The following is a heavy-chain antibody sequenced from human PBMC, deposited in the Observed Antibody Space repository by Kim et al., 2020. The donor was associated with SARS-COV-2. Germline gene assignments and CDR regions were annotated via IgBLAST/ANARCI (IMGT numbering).Heavy chain of an antibody. D-gene: IGHD1-26*01. CDR1: GYTFTSYY. CDR3: ARGAEKGRNYSYYGMDV. Sequence: ASVKVSCKASGYTFTSYYMHWVRQAPGQGLEWMGRINPSGGSTSYAQKFQGRVTMTRDTSTSTVYMELSSLRSEDTAVYYCARGAEKGRNYSYYGMDVWGQGTTVTVSS. CDR2: INPSGGST. J-gene: IGHJ6*02. V-gene: IGHV1-46*01.